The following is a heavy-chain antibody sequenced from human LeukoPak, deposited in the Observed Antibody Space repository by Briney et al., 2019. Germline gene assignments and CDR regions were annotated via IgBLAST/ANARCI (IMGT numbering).Heavy chain of an antibody. D-gene: IGHD5-24*01. CDR3: ANGDVEMATN. CDR2: INPNSGGT. V-gene: IGHV1-2*02. Sequence: ASVKVSCKASSYTFTNYGINWVRQAPGQGLEWMGWINPNSGGTNYAQKFQGRVTMTRDTSISTAYMELSRLRSDDTAVYYCANGDVEMATNWGQGTLVTVSS. CDR1: SYTFTNYG. J-gene: IGHJ4*02.